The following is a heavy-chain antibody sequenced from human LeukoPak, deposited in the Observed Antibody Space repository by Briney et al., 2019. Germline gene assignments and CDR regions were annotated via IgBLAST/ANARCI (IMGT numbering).Heavy chain of an antibody. CDR3: ARPVKEYNSGWSCDY. D-gene: IGHD6-19*01. CDR2: IYYSGST. CDR1: GGSFSRSIYY. V-gene: IGHV4-39*01. J-gene: IGHJ4*02. Sequence: SETLSLTCTVSGGSFSRSIYYWGWIRQPPGKGLEWIGSIYYSGSTYYNPSLKSRVTISVDTSKNQFSLNVSSVTAADTPVYYCARPVKEYNSGWSCDYWGQGIQVTVSS.